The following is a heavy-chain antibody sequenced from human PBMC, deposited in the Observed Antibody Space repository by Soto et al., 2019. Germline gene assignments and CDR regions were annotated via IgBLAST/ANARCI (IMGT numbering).Heavy chain of an antibody. J-gene: IGHJ1*01. Sequence: QVQLVESGGGVVQPGRSLRLSCAASGFTFSSYAMQWVRQAPGKGLVWVAVISYDGSKKYYADSEKGRFTISRVNSKNTLYLQMSSLSAEDTAVYYCARDHRQYSSGWYGGIFQHWGQGTLVTVSS. CDR1: GFTFSSYA. V-gene: IGHV3-30-3*01. CDR3: ARDHRQYSSGWYGGIFQH. D-gene: IGHD6-19*01. CDR2: ISYDGSKK.